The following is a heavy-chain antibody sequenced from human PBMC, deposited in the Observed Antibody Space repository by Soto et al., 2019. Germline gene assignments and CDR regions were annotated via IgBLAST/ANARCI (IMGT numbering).Heavy chain of an antibody. J-gene: IGHJ3*02. V-gene: IGHV4-59*01. CDR3: ARALMGSLDAFDI. CDR2: IFHSGAT. D-gene: IGHD3-16*01. Sequence: QVQLQESGPGLVKPSETLSLTCSVSGGSISTYYWSWIRQAPGKRLEWLGYIFHSGATNYNPSLESRVTISVDTSKSQLSLRLTSVTAADTGVYYCARALMGSLDAFDIWGKGTTVTVSS. CDR1: GGSISTYY.